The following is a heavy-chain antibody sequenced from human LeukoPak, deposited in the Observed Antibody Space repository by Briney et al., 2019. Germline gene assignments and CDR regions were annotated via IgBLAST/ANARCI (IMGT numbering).Heavy chain of an antibody. Sequence: GSLRLSCAASGFTFSSYSMNWVRQAPGKGLEWFGSIYYSGSTYYNPSLKSRVTISVDTTKNQFSLKLSSVTAADTAVYYCTRYSGYDWLYYYGMDVWGQGTTVTVSS. V-gene: IGHV4-59*05. CDR1: GFTFSSYSMN. D-gene: IGHD5-12*01. J-gene: IGHJ6*02. CDR3: TRYSGYDWLYYYGMDV. CDR2: IYYSGST.